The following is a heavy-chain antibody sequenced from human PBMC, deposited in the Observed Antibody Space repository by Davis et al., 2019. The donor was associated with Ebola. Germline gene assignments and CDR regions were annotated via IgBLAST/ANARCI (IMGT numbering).Heavy chain of an antibody. Sequence: GESLKISCAASGFTFSSYAMSWVRQAPGKGLEWVSAISGSGGSTYYADSVKGRFTLPRDNSKNTLYLQMNSLRAEDTAVYYCAKGSWIQLWLLDYWGQGTLVTVSS. CDR2: ISGSGGST. V-gene: IGHV3-23*01. J-gene: IGHJ4*02. CDR1: GFTFSSYA. D-gene: IGHD5-18*01. CDR3: AKGSWIQLWLLDY.